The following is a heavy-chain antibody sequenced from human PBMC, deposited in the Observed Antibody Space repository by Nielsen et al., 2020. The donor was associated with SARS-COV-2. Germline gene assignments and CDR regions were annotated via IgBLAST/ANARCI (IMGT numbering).Heavy chain of an antibody. CDR1: GFTFDDYA. CDR2: ISWNSGSI. V-gene: IGHV3-9*01. D-gene: IGHD3-10*01. J-gene: IGHJ4*02. CDR3: AKDLFLGSGSHPDY. Sequence: SLRLSCAASGFTFDDYAMHWVRQAPGKGLEWVSGISWNSGSIGYADSVKGRFTISRDNAKNSLYLQMNSLRAEDTALYYCAKDLFLGSGSHPDYWGQGTLVTVSS.